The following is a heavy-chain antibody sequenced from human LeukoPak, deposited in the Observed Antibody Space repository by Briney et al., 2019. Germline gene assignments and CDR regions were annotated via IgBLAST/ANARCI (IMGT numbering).Heavy chain of an antibody. CDR2: INPNSGGT. CDR1: GYTFTGYY. D-gene: IGHD5-24*01. CDR3: ARGTRRDGYNLGY. Sequence: ASVKVSCKASGYTFTGYYMHWVRQAAGQGLEWMGWINPNSGGTNYAQKFQGRVTMTRDTSISTAYMELSRLRSDDTAVYYCARGTRRDGYNLGYWGQGTLVTVSS. V-gene: IGHV1-2*02. J-gene: IGHJ4*02.